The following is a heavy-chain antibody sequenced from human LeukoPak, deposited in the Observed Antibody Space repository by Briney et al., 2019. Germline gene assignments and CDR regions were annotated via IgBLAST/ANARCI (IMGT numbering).Heavy chain of an antibody. Sequence: AGGSLRLSWAASGFTFSSYGMSWVRQARGKGLGWVSSISSSSSYIYYADSVKGRFTISRDNAKNSLYLQMNSLRAEDTAVYYCARGGELHYGDYLDYWGQGTLVTVSS. CDR1: GFTFSSYG. V-gene: IGHV3-21*01. J-gene: IGHJ4*02. CDR3: ARGGELHYGDYLDY. D-gene: IGHD4-17*01. CDR2: ISSSSSYI.